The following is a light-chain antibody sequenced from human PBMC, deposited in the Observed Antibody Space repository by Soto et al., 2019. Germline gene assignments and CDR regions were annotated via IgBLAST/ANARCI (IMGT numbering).Light chain of an antibody. CDR2: GNS. V-gene: IGLV1-40*01. CDR1: SSNIGAGYD. J-gene: IGLJ3*02. Sequence: QAVVTQPPSVSGAPGQRVTISCTGSSSNIGAGYDVHWYQQLPGTAPKLLIYGNSNRPSGVPDRFSGSKSGTSASLAITGLQSEDEADHYCQSYDSSLSALFGGGTKLTVL. CDR3: QSYDSSLSAL.